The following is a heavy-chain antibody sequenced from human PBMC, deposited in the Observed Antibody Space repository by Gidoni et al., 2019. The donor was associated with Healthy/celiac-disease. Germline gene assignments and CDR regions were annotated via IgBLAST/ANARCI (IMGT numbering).Heavy chain of an antibody. J-gene: IGHJ3*02. V-gene: IGHV3-30*18. Sequence: QVQLVESGGGVVQPGRSLRLSCAASGFTFSSYGMHWVRQAPGKGLEWVAVISYDGSNKYYADSVKGRFTISRDNSKNTLYLQMNSLRAEDTAVYYCAKDIHTALDAFDIWGQGTMVTVSS. CDR2: ISYDGSNK. CDR1: GFTFSSYG. CDR3: AKDIHTALDAFDI. D-gene: IGHD4-17*01.